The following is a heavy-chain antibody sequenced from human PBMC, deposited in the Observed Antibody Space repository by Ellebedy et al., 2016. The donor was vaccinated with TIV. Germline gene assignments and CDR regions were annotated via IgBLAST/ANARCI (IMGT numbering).Heavy chain of an antibody. CDR3: ARGGDWFDP. V-gene: IGHV6-1*01. J-gene: IGHJ5*02. CDR2: TYYRSKWNN. Sequence: MPSETLSLTCAISGDSVSSNSAAWNWIRQSPSGGLEWLGRTYYRSKWNNDYAVSVKSRMTINPDTSKNQFSLQLNSVTPEDTAVYYCARGGDWFDPWGQGTLVTVSS. CDR1: GDSVSSNSAA.